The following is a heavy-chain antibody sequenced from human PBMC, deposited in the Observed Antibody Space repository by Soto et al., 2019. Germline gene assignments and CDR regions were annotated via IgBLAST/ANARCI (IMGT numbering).Heavy chain of an antibody. CDR2: IRQDGSDK. Sequence: PGGSLRLSCAASGFTFNSYYMTWVRQAPGKGLEWVANIRQDGSDKYYVGSGKGRFTISRDNAKKSLYLQMNSLRAEDTAVYYCARESMLRGVHPIAYWGQGTQVTVSS. D-gene: IGHD3-10*01. V-gene: IGHV3-7*01. CDR1: GFTFNSYY. J-gene: IGHJ4*02. CDR3: ARESMLRGVHPIAY.